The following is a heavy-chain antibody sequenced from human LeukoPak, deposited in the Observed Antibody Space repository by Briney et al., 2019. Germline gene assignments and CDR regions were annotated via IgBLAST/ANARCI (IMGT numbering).Heavy chain of an antibody. CDR1: GYTFTSYG. V-gene: IGHV1-46*01. CDR3: ARDNSVGDEAWWFNP. Sequence: ASVKVSCKASGYTFTSYGISWVRQAPGQGLEWMGIINPSGGSTSYAQKFQGRVTLTRDMSTSKDYLELSRLRSEDTAVYYCARDNSVGDEAWWFNPWGQGTLVTVSS. CDR2: INPSGGST. D-gene: IGHD1-26*01. J-gene: IGHJ5*02.